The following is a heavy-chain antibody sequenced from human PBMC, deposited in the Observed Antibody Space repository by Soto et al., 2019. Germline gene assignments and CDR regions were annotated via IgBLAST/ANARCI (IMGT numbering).Heavy chain of an antibody. Sequence: KPSETLSLTCAVYGGSFSVYYWSWIRQPPGKGLEWIGEINHSGSTNYNPSLKSRVTISVDTSKNQFSLKLSSVTAADTAVYYCARGKGLTTSYYFGYWGQGTLVTVSS. CDR1: GGSFSVYY. J-gene: IGHJ4*02. CDR2: INHSGST. D-gene: IGHD2-21*02. CDR3: ARGKGLTTSYYFGY. V-gene: IGHV4-34*01.